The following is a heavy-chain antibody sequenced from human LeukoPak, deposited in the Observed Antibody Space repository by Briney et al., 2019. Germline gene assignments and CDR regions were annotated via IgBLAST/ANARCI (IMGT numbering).Heavy chain of an antibody. CDR1: GFTFSSYG. J-gene: IGHJ4*02. CDR3: AKAPRGQYYFDY. Sequence: PGGSLRLSCAASGFTFSSYGMHWVRQAPGKGLEWVSGISWNSGSIGYADSVKGRFTISRDNAKNSLYLQMNSLRAEDTALYYCAKAPRGQYYFDYWGQGTLVTVSS. V-gene: IGHV3-9*01. CDR2: ISWNSGSI.